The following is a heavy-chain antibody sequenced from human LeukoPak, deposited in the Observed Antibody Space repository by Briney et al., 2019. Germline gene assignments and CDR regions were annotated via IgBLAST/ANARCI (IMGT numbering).Heavy chain of an antibody. J-gene: IGHJ5*02. CDR1: GYTFTSYD. CDR2: MNSNSGNT. CDR3: ARGVGYCSSTSCPSYNWFDP. Sequence: ASVKVSCKASGYTFTSYDINWVRQATGQGLEWMGWMNSNSGNTGYAQKFQGRVTMTRNTSISTAYMELSSLRSEDTAVYYCARGVGYCSSTSCPSYNWFDPWGQGTLVTVSS. V-gene: IGHV1-8*01. D-gene: IGHD2-2*01.